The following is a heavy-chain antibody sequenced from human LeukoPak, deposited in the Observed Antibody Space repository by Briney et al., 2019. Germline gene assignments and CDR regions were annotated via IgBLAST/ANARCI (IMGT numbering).Heavy chain of an antibody. CDR2: IFSRGSS. CDR3: ARASDSSGYYDLDY. Sequence: SETLSLTCSVSGGSISNYYWSWIRRPPGKGLEWIGYIFSRGSSNYSPSLKSRVTISVDTSKNQFSLKLSSVTAADTAVYYCARASDSSGYYDLDYWGQGTLVTVSS. D-gene: IGHD3-22*01. J-gene: IGHJ4*02. V-gene: IGHV4-59*01. CDR1: GGSISNYY.